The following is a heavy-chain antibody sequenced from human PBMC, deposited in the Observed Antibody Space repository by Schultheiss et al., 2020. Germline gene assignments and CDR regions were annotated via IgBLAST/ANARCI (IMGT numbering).Heavy chain of an antibody. Sequence: SETLSLTCTVSGGSISSYYWSWIRQPPGKGLEWIGEINHSGSTYYNPSLKSRVTISVDTSKNQFSLKLSSVTAADTAVYYCARVGWYEYYYYGMDVWGQGTTVTVSS. CDR1: GGSISSYY. D-gene: IGHD6-19*01. CDR2: INHSGST. V-gene: IGHV4-59*08. J-gene: IGHJ6*02. CDR3: ARVGWYEYYYYGMDV.